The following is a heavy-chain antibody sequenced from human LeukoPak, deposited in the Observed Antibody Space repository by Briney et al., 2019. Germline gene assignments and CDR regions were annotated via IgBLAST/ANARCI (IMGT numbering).Heavy chain of an antibody. J-gene: IGHJ5*02. Sequence: GGSLRLSCAVSGFRVSDYYMRWVRQAPGKGLEWVGLIRDSGEAFYADFVRGRFAISRDESENTLYLQMNSLRVEDTAVYFCARDRAALQDWVEFDPWGQGTPVIVSS. V-gene: IGHV3-66*03. CDR2: IRDSGEA. CDR3: ARDRAALQDWVEFDP. D-gene: IGHD3/OR15-3a*01. CDR1: GFRVSDYY.